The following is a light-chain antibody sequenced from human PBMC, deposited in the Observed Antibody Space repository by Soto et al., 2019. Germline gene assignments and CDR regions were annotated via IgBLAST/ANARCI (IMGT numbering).Light chain of an antibody. Sequence: EIYLTQSPSTLSASIGDRVTIICRASQSISNWLTWYQQRPGKAPKLLIYDASSLESGVPSRFSGSGSGTEFTLTISSLQPDDFATYYCQQYNSYPWTFGRGTKVDIK. V-gene: IGKV1-5*02. CDR3: QQYNSYPWT. J-gene: IGKJ1*01. CDR2: DAS. CDR1: QSISNW.